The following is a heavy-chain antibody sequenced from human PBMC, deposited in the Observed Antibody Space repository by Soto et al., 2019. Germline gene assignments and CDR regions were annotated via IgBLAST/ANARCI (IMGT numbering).Heavy chain of an antibody. J-gene: IGHJ4*02. CDR1: GFTFSIYC. V-gene: IGHV3-74*01. Sequence: HPGGSLRLSCAASGFTFSIYCMHWVRQAPGTGLAWVSRTCRNGGETDYAESAKGRFTISRDDAKNTLYLQMNSLRVDDTAIYYCVRGTSAWRGMDYWGQGTLVTVSS. CDR2: TCRNGGET. CDR3: VRGTSAWRGMDY. D-gene: IGHD6-19*01.